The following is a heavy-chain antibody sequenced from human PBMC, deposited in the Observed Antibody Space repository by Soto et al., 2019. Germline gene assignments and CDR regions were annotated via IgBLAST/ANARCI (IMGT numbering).Heavy chain of an antibody. CDR1: GFTFSSYE. CDR2: ISSSGSTI. Sequence: PGWSLRLSCAASGFTFSSYEMILVRQAPGKGLEWVSYISSSGSTIYYADSVKGRFTISRDNAKNSLYLQMNSLRAEDTAVYNCARVSQSFIEYFQYWGKGTLVTAPQ. D-gene: IGHD3-16*02. V-gene: IGHV3-48*03. CDR3: ARVSQSFIEYFQY. J-gene: IGHJ1*01.